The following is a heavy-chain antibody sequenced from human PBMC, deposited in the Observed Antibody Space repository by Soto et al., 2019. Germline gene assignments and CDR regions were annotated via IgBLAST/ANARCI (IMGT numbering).Heavy chain of an antibody. V-gene: IGHV3-30*18. D-gene: IGHD2-2*01. Sequence: QVQLVESGGGVVQPGTSLRLSCAASGFTFSTYVMHWVRQAPGKGLEWVSFISHDGSKKQCADSVKGRFSISRDNSKNMIYLQMDSLRLEDTAVYDCAKDSSIHPFDYWGQGALVAVSS. CDR2: ISHDGSKK. CDR1: GFTFSTYV. CDR3: AKDSSIHPFDY. J-gene: IGHJ4*02.